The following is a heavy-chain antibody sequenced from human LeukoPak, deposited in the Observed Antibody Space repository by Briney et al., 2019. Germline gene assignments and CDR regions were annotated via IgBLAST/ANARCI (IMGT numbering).Heavy chain of an antibody. Sequence: GGSLRLSCAASGFTFSSYSMNWVRQAPGKGLEWVSSISSSSSYIYSADSVKGRFTISRDNAKNSLYLQMNSLRAEDTAVYHCAREGLTATGFDYWGQGTLVTVSS. J-gene: IGHJ4*02. CDR1: GFTFSSYS. CDR2: ISSSSSYI. V-gene: IGHV3-21*01. D-gene: IGHD2-21*02. CDR3: AREGLTATGFDY.